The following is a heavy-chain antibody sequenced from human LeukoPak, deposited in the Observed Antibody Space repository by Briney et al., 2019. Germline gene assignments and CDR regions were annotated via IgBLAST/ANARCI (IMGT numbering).Heavy chain of an antibody. Sequence: SQTLSLTCTVSGGSISSGSYYWSWIRQPAGKGLEWIGRIYTSGSTNYNPSLKGRVTMSVDTSKNQFSLKLSSVTAADTAVYYCARAEIAVAGTGWFDPWGQGTLVTVSS. V-gene: IGHV4-61*02. CDR3: ARAEIAVAGTGWFDP. CDR1: GGSISSGSYY. D-gene: IGHD6-19*01. J-gene: IGHJ5*02. CDR2: IYTSGST.